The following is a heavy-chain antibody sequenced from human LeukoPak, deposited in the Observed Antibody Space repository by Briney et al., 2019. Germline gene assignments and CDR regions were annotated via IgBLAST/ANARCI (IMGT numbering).Heavy chain of an antibody. CDR2: ISGSGGST. Sequence: PGGSLRLSCAASGFTFSSYAMSWVRQAPGKGLEWVSAISGSGGSTYYADSVKGRFTISRENSKNTLYLQMNSLRAEDTAVYYCAKASHDFWSGYSVGLDYWGQGTLVTVSS. V-gene: IGHV3-23*01. CDR3: AKASHDFWSGYSVGLDY. CDR1: GFTFSSYA. J-gene: IGHJ4*02. D-gene: IGHD3-3*01.